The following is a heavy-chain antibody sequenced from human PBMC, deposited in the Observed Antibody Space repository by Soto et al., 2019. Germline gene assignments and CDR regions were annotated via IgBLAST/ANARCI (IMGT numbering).Heavy chain of an antibody. J-gene: IGHJ4*02. Sequence: SETLSLTCTVSGGSLGSGTYYWSWIRQPPGKGLEWIGYIYHSGSSQSNPSLKGRVTISIDTPKNQFSLELRSVTAADTAVYYCARDLLDTTVDYYFDSWGPGRLVTVSS. V-gene: IGHV4-30-4*01. D-gene: IGHD4-17*01. CDR3: ARDLLDTTVDYYFDS. CDR2: IYHSGSS. CDR1: GGSLGSGTYY.